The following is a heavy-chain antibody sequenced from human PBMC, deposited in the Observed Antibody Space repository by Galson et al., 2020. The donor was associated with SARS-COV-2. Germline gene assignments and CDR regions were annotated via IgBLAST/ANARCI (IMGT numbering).Heavy chain of an antibody. D-gene: IGHD3-3*01. J-gene: IGHJ4*02. CDR2: IYYSGRS. CDR3: SRESKSASEY. Sequence: SETLSLTCTVSGGSISSSSHYWAWIRQPPGKGLEWIASIYYSGRSYYSPSLKSRVTISVDTSKNQFSLKLSSVTAADTAVYYCSRESKSASEYWGQGTLVTVSS. V-gene: IGHV4-39*02. CDR1: GGSISSSSHY.